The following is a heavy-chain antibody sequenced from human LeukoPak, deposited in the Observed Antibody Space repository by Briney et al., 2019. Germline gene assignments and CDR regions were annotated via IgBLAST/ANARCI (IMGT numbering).Heavy chain of an antibody. D-gene: IGHD5-18*01. CDR1: GGTFSSYA. CDR2: IIPIFGTA. Sequence: ASVKVSCKASGGTFSSYAISWVRQAPGQGLEWMGGIIPIFGTANYAQKFQGRVTITTDESTSTAYMELSSLRSDDTALYYCARVSCGYNCHYAMDVWGQGTTVTVSS. V-gene: IGHV1-69*05. CDR3: ARVSCGYNCHYAMDV. J-gene: IGHJ6*02.